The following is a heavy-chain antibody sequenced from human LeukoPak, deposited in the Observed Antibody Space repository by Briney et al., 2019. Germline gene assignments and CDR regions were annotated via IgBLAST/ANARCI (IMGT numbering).Heavy chain of an antibody. CDR3: ARGDSSRWARLFDY. Sequence: ASVKVSCKASGYIFTGYYMHWVRQAPGQGLEWMGIIDPSGGSTSYAQKFQGRVTMTRDTSTSTVYMELSSLRSEDTAVHYCARGDSSRWARLFDYWGQGTLVTVSS. CDR2: IDPSGGST. CDR1: GYIFTGYY. V-gene: IGHV1-46*01. D-gene: IGHD6-13*01. J-gene: IGHJ4*02.